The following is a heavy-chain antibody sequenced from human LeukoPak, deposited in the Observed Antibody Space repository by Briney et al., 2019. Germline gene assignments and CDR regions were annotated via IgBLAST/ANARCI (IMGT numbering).Heavy chain of an antibody. CDR2: ISSNGGST. Sequence: GGSLRLSCAASGFTFSSYAMHWVRLAPGKGLEYVSAISSNGGSTYYANSVKGRFTISRDNSKNTLYLQMGSLRAEDMAVYYCARRNYDFWSGTMDVWGKGTTVTVSS. D-gene: IGHD3-3*01. V-gene: IGHV3-64*01. CDR3: ARRNYDFWSGTMDV. CDR1: GFTFSSYA. J-gene: IGHJ6*03.